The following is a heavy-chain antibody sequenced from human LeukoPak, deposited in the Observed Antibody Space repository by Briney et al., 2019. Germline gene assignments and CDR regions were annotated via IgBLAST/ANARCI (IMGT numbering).Heavy chain of an antibody. V-gene: IGHV3-7*01. CDR3: ARSSAGFYMDV. Sequence: GWSLRLSCAASGFTFSSYWMSWVRQAPGKGLEWVANIKQDGSEKYYVDSVKGRFTISRDNAKNSLYLQMKSLRAEDTAVYYCARSSAGFYMDVWGKGTTVTVSS. CDR2: IKQDGSEK. CDR1: GFTFSSYW. D-gene: IGHD6-13*01. J-gene: IGHJ6*03.